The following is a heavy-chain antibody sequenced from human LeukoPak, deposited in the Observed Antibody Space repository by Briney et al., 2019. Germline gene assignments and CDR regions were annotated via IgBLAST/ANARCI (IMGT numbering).Heavy chain of an antibody. J-gene: IGHJ3*02. D-gene: IGHD7-27*01. CDR1: GGSISSSSSY. CDR3: ASPLLTGDAFDI. Sequence: SETLSLTCTVSGGSISSSSSYWGWIRQPPGKGLGWIGSIYYSGSTYYNPSLKSRVTISVDTSKNQFSLKLSSVTAADTAVYYCASPLLTGDAFDIWGQGTMVTVSS. V-gene: IGHV4-39*01. CDR2: IYYSGST.